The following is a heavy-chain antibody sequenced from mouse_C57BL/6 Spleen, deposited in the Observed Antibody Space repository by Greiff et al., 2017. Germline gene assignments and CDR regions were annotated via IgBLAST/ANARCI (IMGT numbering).Heavy chain of an antibody. J-gene: IGHJ2*01. D-gene: IGHD1-1*01. CDR3: AKNRDYGSSYGYFDY. Sequence: VKLMESGPGLVQPSQSLSITCTVSGFSLTSYGVHWVRQSPGPGLEWLGVIWRGGSTDYTAAIMSRLSITKANSKSQVFFKMNRLQADYTAIYYCAKNRDYGSSYGYFDYWGQGTTLTVSS. V-gene: IGHV2-5*01. CDR1: GFSLTSYG. CDR2: IWRGGST.